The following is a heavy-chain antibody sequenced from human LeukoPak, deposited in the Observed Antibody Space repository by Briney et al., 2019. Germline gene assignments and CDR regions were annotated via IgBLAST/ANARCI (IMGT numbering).Heavy chain of an antibody. CDR2: IIPILGIA. V-gene: IGHV1-69*04. D-gene: IGHD3-22*01. J-gene: IGHJ3*02. CDR3: ATRWYYYDSSGYTAAADAFDI. Sequence: SVKVSCKASGGTFSSYAISWVRQAPGQGLEWVGRIIPILGIANYAQKFQGRVTITADKSTSTAYMELSSLRSEDTAVYYCATRWYYYDSSGYTAAADAFDIWGQGTTVTASS. CDR1: GGTFSSYA.